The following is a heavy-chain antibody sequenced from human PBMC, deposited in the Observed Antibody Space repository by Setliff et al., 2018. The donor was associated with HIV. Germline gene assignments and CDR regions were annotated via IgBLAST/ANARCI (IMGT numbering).Heavy chain of an antibody. Sequence: PSETLSLTCTVSGGSISSYYWNWIRQPPGKGLEWIGYIYSSGSTNYNPSLKSRVTISIDTSRNRFSLKLTSVTAADTAVYFCARYWSSNSGLKYWGQGTLVTVSS. J-gene: IGHJ4*02. CDR3: ARYWSSNSGLKY. V-gene: IGHV4-4*09. CDR1: GGSISSYY. D-gene: IGHD5-12*01. CDR2: IYSSGST.